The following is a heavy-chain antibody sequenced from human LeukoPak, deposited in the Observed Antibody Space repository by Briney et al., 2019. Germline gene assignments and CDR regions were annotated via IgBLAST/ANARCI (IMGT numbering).Heavy chain of an antibody. CDR2: IWYDGSSK. J-gene: IGHJ4*02. V-gene: IGHV3-30*02. CDR3: AKEKASGVVGY. CDR1: GFTFSSYG. Sequence: GGSPRLSCEASGFTFSSYGMHWVRQAPGKGLEGVAVIWYDGSSKYYADSVKGRFTISRDNSENTLYLQMNSLRAEDTAVYYCAKEKASGVVGYWGQGTLVTVSS. D-gene: IGHD3-10*01.